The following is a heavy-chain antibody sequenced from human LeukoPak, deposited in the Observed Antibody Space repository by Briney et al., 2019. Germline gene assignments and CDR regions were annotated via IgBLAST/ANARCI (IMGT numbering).Heavy chain of an antibody. CDR3: ARVGAEGSGFLFDY. V-gene: IGHV4-59*12. D-gene: IGHD3-10*01. CDR2: ISYTGST. CDR1: GGSISSAY. Sequence: SETLSLTCTVSGGSISSAYWSWIRQPPGKGLEWIVYISYTGSTNYNPSLKSRVTISLDTSKKQFSLKLSSVTAADTAVYYCARVGAEGSGFLFDYWGQGTLVTVSS. J-gene: IGHJ4*02.